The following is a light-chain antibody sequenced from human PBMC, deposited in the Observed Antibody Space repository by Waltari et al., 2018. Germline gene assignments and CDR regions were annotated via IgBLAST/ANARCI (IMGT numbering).Light chain of an antibody. CDR2: GAS. J-gene: IGKJ1*01. V-gene: IGKV3-15*01. CDR1: QRVGSN. CDR3: QQYNMWPRT. Sequence: EIVMTQSPVTLSVSPGQRVTLSCRASQRVGSNLAWYQHKPGQAPSLLILGASTRATGIPARFSGSGSGTDFALTISGLQSEDYAVYYCQQYNMWPRTFGQGTRVEIE.